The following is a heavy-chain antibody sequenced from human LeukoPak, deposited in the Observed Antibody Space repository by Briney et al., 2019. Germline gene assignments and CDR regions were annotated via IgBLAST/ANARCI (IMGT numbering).Heavy chain of an antibody. CDR2: IYYSGST. CDR1: GGSISSSSYY. V-gene: IGHV4-39*01. J-gene: IGHJ3*02. D-gene: IGHD4-23*01. Sequence: SETLSLTCTVSGGSISSSSYYWGWIRQPPGKGLEWIGSIYYSGSTYYNPSLKSRVTISVDTSKNQFSLKLSSVTAADTAVYYCASAHRPGATVVTPKYAFDIWGQGTMVTVSS. CDR3: ASAHRPGATVVTPKYAFDI.